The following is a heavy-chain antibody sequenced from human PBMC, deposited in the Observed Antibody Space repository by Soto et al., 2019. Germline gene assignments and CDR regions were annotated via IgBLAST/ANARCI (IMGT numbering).Heavy chain of an antibody. CDR3: ARWLQFKDAARDAFDI. V-gene: IGHV1-69*12. CDR1: GGTFSSYA. Sequence: QVQLVQSGAEVKKPGSSVKVSCKASGGTFSSYAISWVRQAPGQGLEWMGGIIPIFGTANYAQKFQGRVTITADESTSTAYMELSSLRSDDTAVYYCARWLQFKDAARDAFDIWCQGTMVTVSS. CDR2: IIPIFGTA. J-gene: IGHJ3*02. D-gene: IGHD5-12*01.